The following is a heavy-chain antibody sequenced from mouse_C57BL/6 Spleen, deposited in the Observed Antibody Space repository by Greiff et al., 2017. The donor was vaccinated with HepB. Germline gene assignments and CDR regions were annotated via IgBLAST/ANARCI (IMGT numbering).Heavy chain of an antibody. V-gene: IGHV5-9*01. CDR3: ARRGDYCDY. CDR1: GFTFSSYT. Sequence: EVQRVESGGGLVKPGGSLKLSCAASGFTFSSYTMSWVRQTPEKRLEWVATISGGGGNTYYPDSVKGRFTISRDNAKNTLYLQMSSLRSEDTALYYCARRGDYCDYWGQGTTLTVSS. CDR2: ISGGGGNT. J-gene: IGHJ2*01.